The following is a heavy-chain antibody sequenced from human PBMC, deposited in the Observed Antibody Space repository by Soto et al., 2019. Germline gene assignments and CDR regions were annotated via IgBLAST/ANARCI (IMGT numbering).Heavy chain of an antibody. J-gene: IGHJ6*02. CDR2: ISGSGGST. CDR3: AKRSGSGWPDYYYYGMDV. CDR1: GFTFSSYA. D-gene: IGHD6-19*01. V-gene: IGHV3-23*01. Sequence: PGGSLRLSCAASGFTFSSYAMSWVRQAPGKGLEWVSAISGSGGSTYYADSVRGRFTISRDNSKNTLYLQMNSLRAEDTAVYYCAKRSGSGWPDYYYYGMDVWGHGTTVTVSS.